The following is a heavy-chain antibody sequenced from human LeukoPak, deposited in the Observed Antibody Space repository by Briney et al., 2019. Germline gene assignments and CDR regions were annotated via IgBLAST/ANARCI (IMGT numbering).Heavy chain of an antibody. D-gene: IGHD4-17*01. J-gene: IGHJ4*02. CDR1: GYTFTGYY. Sequence: ASVKVSCKASGYTFTGYYMHWVRQAPGQGLEWMGWINPNSGGTNYAQKFQGRVTMTRDTSISTAYMELNRLRSDDTAVYYCARDAAMTTVTGGDYWGQGTLVTVSS. CDR2: INPNSGGT. CDR3: ARDAAMTTVTGGDY. V-gene: IGHV1-2*02.